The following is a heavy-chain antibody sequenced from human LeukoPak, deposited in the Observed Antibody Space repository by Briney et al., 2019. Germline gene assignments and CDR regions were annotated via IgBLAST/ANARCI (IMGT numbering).Heavy chain of an antibody. CDR3: ARVGYYDSSGYY. Sequence: SGGSLRLSCAASGFTFSSYSMNWVRQAPGKGLEWVSSISSSSSYIYYADSVKGRFTISRGNAKNSLYLQMNSLRDEDTAVYYCARVGYYDSSGYYWGQGTLVTVSS. V-gene: IGHV3-21*01. CDR1: GFTFSSYS. J-gene: IGHJ4*02. D-gene: IGHD3-22*01. CDR2: ISSSSSYI.